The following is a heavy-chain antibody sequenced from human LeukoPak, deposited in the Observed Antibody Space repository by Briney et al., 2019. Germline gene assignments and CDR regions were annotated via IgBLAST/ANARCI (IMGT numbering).Heavy chain of an antibody. CDR1: GSSISSYY. CDR3: ARVYYDILTGPFDY. J-gene: IGHJ4*02. Sequence: SETLSLTCTVSGSSISSYYWSWIRQPPGKGLEWIGYTYYSGSTSGSTNYNPSLKSRVTISVDTSKNQFSLKLSSVTAADTAVYYCARVYYDILTGPFDYWGQGTLVTVSS. D-gene: IGHD3-9*01. V-gene: IGHV4-59*12. CDR2: TYYSGSTSGST.